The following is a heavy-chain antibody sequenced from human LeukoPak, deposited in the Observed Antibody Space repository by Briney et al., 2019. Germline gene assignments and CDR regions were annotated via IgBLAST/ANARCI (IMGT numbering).Heavy chain of an antibody. V-gene: IGHV1-69*13. D-gene: IGHD3-10*01. Sequence: ASVKVSCKASGGTFSSYTISWVRQAPGQGLEWMGGIIPIFSTADYAQNFQGRVTITADESTSTAYMELSSLRSEDTAVYYCAVGIRASGSYQIWGHAFDIWGQGTMVIVSS. CDR3: AVGIRASGSYQIWGHAFDI. CDR1: GGTFSSYT. J-gene: IGHJ3*02. CDR2: IIPIFSTA.